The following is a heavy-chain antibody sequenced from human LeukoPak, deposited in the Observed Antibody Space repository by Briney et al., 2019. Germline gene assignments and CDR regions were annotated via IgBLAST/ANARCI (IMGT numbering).Heavy chain of an antibody. CDR1: GGSISSYY. CDR2: IYTSGST. Sequence: SETLSLTCTVSGGSISSYYWSWIRQPAGKGLEWIGRIYTSGSTNYNPSLKSRVTMSVDTSKNQFSLKLSSVTAADTAVYYCARWSPDYYDSSLDAFDIWGQGTMVTVSS. V-gene: IGHV4-4*07. CDR3: ARWSPDYYDSSLDAFDI. J-gene: IGHJ3*02. D-gene: IGHD3-22*01.